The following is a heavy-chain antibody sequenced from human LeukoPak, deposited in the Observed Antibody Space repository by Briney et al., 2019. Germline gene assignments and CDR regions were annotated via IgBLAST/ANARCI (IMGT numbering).Heavy chain of an antibody. CDR2: ISYDGSNK. CDR1: GFTFSNYV. CDR3: ARAKWLRLLFLLDY. V-gene: IGHV3-30*03. D-gene: IGHD5-12*01. Sequence: GGSLRLSCAASGFTFSNYVMHWVRQAPGKGLEWVAVISYDGSNKFYADSVKGRFTISRDNSENTLFLQMNSLRPEDTAVYYCARAKWLRLLFLLDYWGQGTLVSVSS. J-gene: IGHJ4*02.